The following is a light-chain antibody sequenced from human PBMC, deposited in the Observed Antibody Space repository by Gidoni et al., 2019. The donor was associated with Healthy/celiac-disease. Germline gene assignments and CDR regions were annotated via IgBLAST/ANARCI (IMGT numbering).Light chain of an antibody. V-gene: IGLV1-44*01. CDR1: SSNIGSNT. Sequence: QSVLTPPPSSSGTPGQRVTISCSGSSSNIGSNTVNWYQQLPGTAPKLLTYSNNQRPSGVPDRFSGSKSGTSASLAISGLQSEDEADYYCAAWDDSLNGYVFGTGTKVTVL. CDR3: AAWDDSLNGYV. J-gene: IGLJ1*01. CDR2: SNN.